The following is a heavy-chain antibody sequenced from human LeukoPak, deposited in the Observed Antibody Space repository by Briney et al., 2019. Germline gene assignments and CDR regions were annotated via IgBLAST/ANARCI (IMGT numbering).Heavy chain of an antibody. Sequence: GGSLKLSCAASGFTFSGSAVHWVRQASGKGLEWVGRIKSKANSYATVYAESVKGRFTISRDDSENTAYLQMNSLRAEDTAVYYCAPLGVTTWLDYWGQGTLVTVSS. D-gene: IGHD4-17*01. V-gene: IGHV3-73*01. CDR3: APLGVTTWLDY. CDR1: GFTFSGSA. CDR2: IKSKANSYAT. J-gene: IGHJ4*02.